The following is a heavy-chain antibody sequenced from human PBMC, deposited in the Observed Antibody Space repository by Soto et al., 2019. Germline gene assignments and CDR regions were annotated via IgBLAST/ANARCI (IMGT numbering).Heavy chain of an antibody. CDR1: GDSVSSNSAA. CDR3: ARGPTPYDFWSGYSSPYPSTTLPYAFDI. V-gene: IGHV6-1*01. J-gene: IGHJ3*02. D-gene: IGHD3-3*01. Sequence: SQTLSLTCAISGDSVSSNSAAWNWIRQSPSRGLEWLGRTYYRSKWYNDYAVSVKSRITINPDTSKNQFSLQLNSVTPEDTAVYYCARGPTPYDFWSGYSSPYPSTTLPYAFDIWGQGTMVTVSS. CDR2: TYYRSKWYN.